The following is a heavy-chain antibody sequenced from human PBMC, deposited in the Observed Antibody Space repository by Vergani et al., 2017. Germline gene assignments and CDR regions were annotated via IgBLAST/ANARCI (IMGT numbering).Heavy chain of an antibody. CDR2: IYYSENK. V-gene: IGHV4-39*01. D-gene: IGHD4-23*01. J-gene: IGHJ3*02. CDR3: ASQDDHNGNPGAFDI. Sequence: QLQLQESGPGLVKPSETLSLTCTVSGGSITYGAFYWGWIRQSPGKGLEWIVSIYYSENKFYNPSLESRVTLSIDTTKNQFSLKLKSVTAADTAVYYCASQDDHNGNPGAFDIWGQGTKVTVSS. CDR1: GGSITYGAFY.